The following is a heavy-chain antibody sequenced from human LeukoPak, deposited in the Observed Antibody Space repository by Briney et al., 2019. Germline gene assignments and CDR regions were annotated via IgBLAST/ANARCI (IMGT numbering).Heavy chain of an antibody. CDR3: ARGVVIAPQTFDY. CDR2: IYTSGST. CDR1: GVSISSYS. J-gene: IGHJ4*02. D-gene: IGHD2-21*01. V-gene: IGHV4-4*07. Sequence: SETLSLTCIVSGVSISSYSWSWIRQPAGKGLDWIGRIYTSGSTNYNPSLKSRVTISVDTSKNQFSLKLSSVTAADTAVYYCARGVVIAPQTFDYWGQGTLVTVSS.